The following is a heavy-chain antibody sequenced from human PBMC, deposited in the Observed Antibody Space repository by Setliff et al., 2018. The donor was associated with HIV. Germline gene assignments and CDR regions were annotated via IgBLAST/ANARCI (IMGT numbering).Heavy chain of an antibody. V-gene: IGHV1-69-2*01. CDR2: VDPEDGET. CDR1: GYSFSDYY. J-gene: IGHJ6*02. D-gene: IGHD3-10*01. CDR3: ARGVGVGYYGSGSYYPYYYYGMDV. Sequence: ASVKVSCKASGYSFSDYYMHWAQQAPGKGLEWMGRVDPEDGETIYAEKFQGRVTITADTSTDTAYMELSSLRSEDTAVYYCARGVGVGYYGSGSYYPYYYYGMDVWGQGTTVTVSS.